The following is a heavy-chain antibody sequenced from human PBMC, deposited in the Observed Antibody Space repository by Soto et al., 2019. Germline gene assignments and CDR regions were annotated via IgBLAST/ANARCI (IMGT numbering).Heavy chain of an antibody. D-gene: IGHD2-2*02. CDR1: GFTFNTYG. CDR3: AKSPNFYCSSPNCYKYYFDY. CDR2: ISYDGSDK. Sequence: PGGSLRLSCAASGFTFNTYGMHWVRHAPGKGLEWVAVISYDGSDKFYADSVKGRFTISRDNSKNALYLQMSSLRPEDTAIYYCAKSPNFYCSSPNCYKYYFDYWGQGTLVTVSS. V-gene: IGHV3-30*18. J-gene: IGHJ4*02.